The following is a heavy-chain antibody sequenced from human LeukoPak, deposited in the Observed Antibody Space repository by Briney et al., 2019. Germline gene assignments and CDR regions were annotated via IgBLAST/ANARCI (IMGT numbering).Heavy chain of an antibody. J-gene: IGHJ5*02. D-gene: IGHD4-23*01. V-gene: IGHV1-8*01. CDR1: GYAFTSYD. CDR2: MNPNSGNT. CDR3: ARDYGGNSGWFDP. Sequence: GASVTVSCTASGYAFTSYDLNWVRQAPGQGLEWIGWMNPNSGNTGYAQKFQGRVTLTRSTSISTAYMELRSLTSEDTAVYYCARDYGGNSGWFDPWGQGTLVTVSS.